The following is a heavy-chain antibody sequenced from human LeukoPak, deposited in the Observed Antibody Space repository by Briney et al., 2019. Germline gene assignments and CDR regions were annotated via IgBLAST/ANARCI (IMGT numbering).Heavy chain of an antibody. CDR1: GCIFSNFG. CDR3: AKQTRDYDTSAYFGT. D-gene: IGHD3-22*01. CDR2: IRYDGREI. V-gene: IGHV3-30*02. J-gene: IGHJ5*02. Sequence: PGRSLRLSCAASGCIFSNFGIHWVRQTPGRGLKWGAVIRYDGREIYYADSVKGRFTASRDNSNNTVYLQMNTLRHEDTAVYYCAKQTRDYDTSAYFGTWGQGNLVTVTS.